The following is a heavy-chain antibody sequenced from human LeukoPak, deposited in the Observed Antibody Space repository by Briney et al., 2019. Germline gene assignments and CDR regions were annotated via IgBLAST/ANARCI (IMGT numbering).Heavy chain of an antibody. V-gene: IGHV1-2*04. Sequence: ASVKVSCKASGYTFTGYYMHWVRQAPGQGLEWMGWINPNSGGTNYAQKFQGWVTMTRDTSTSTAYMELSRLRSDDTAVYYCARDGGRSYNSFDYWGQGTLVTVSS. CDR1: GYTFTGYY. D-gene: IGHD1-1*01. CDR2: INPNSGGT. J-gene: IGHJ4*02. CDR3: ARDGGRSYNSFDY.